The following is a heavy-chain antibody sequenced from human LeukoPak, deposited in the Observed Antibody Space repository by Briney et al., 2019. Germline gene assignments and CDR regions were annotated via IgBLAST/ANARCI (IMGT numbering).Heavy chain of an antibody. D-gene: IGHD5-12*01. CDR3: ARMRGGYDEPFDY. Sequence: ASVTVSFKASGYTFTSYGISWVRQARGQGLEGMGWISAYNGNTNNAQKLQGRVTMTTDTSTSTAYMELRSLRSDDTAVYYCARMRGGYDEPFDYWGQGTLVTVSS. V-gene: IGHV1-18*01. CDR1: GYTFTSYG. CDR2: ISAYNGNT. J-gene: IGHJ4*02.